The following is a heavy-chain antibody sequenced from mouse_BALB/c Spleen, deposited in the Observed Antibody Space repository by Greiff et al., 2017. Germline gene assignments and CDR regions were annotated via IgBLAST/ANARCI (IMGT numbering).Heavy chain of an antibody. V-gene: IGHV1-80*01. CDR3: APMITTENY. D-gene: IGHD2-4*01. J-gene: IGHJ2*01. CDR2: IYPGDGDT. CDR1: GYAFSSYW. Sequence: VKLVESGAELVRPGSSVKISCKASGYAFSSYWMNWVKQRPGQGLEWIGQIYPGDGDTNYNGKFKGKATLTADKSSSTAYMQLSSLTSEDSAVYFCAPMITTENYWGQGTTLTVSS.